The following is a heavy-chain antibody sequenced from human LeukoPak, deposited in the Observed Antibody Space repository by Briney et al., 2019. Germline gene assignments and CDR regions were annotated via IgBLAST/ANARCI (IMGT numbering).Heavy chain of an antibody. CDR1: GFTFSSYN. V-gene: IGHV3-48*02. CDR2: ISTSSSII. D-gene: IGHD3-22*01. J-gene: IGHJ4*02. Sequence: PGGSLRLSCAASGFTFSSYNMNWVRQAPGKGLEWVSYISTSSSIIYYADSAQGRFTISRDNAKNSLSLQMNSLREEDTAVYYCARDYYEAPFDYWGQGTLVTVSS. CDR3: ARDYYEAPFDY.